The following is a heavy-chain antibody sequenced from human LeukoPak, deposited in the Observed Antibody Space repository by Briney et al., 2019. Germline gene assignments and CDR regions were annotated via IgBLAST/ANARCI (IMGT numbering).Heavy chain of an antibody. CDR3: ARNSGSYDVDY. CDR1: GYSISSGYY. Sequence: SETLSLTCAVSGYSISSGYYWGWIRQPPGKGLEWIGSIYHSGSTYYNPSLKSRVTISVDTSKNQFSLKLSSVTAADTAVYYCARNSGSYDVDYWGQGTLVTVSS. J-gene: IGHJ4*02. CDR2: IYHSGST. D-gene: IGHD1-26*01. V-gene: IGHV4-38-2*01.